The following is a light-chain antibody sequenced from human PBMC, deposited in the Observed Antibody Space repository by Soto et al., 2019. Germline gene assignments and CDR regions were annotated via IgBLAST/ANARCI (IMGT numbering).Light chain of an antibody. CDR2: GAS. V-gene: IGKV3-20*01. J-gene: IGKJ5*01. CDR3: QQYGSSPT. CDR1: QTISSSQ. Sequence: EIVLTQSAGTLSLSPGQRATLSCRASQTISSSQLAWYQQRPGQAPRLLIYGASSRATGIPDRFRGRGSGTDFVLTISRLVPEDFAVYYCQQYGSSPTFGQGTRLEIK.